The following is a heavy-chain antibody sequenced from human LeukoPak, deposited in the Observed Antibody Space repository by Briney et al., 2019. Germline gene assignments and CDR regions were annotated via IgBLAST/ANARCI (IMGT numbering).Heavy chain of an antibody. CDR2: ISYDGSNK. Sequence: GGSLRLFCAASGFTFSSYAMHWVRQAPGKGLERVAVISYDGSNKYYADSVKGRFTISRDNSKNTLYLQMNSLRAEDTAVYYCARDSEPGIAARFDYWGQGTLVTVSS. D-gene: IGHD6-6*01. J-gene: IGHJ4*02. CDR3: ARDSEPGIAARFDY. V-gene: IGHV3-30*01. CDR1: GFTFSSYA.